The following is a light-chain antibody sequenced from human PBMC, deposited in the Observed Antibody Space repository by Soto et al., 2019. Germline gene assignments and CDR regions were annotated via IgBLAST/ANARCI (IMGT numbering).Light chain of an antibody. Sequence: QSALTLPASLSGSPGQSITISCTGTSSDVGVYNSVSWYQQHPGKAPKLIISNVSDRPSGVSDRFSGSKSGNTASLTISGLQAEDEADYYCSSYTSSSSYVFGTGTKLTVL. CDR2: NVS. J-gene: IGLJ1*01. CDR1: SSDVGVYNS. V-gene: IGLV2-14*01. CDR3: SSYTSSSSYV.